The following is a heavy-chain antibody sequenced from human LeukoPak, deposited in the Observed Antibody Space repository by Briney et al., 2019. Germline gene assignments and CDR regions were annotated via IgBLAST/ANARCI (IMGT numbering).Heavy chain of an antibody. D-gene: IGHD3-3*01. CDR2: MNPNSGNT. CDR3: ARRARYYDFWSGSHDAFDI. J-gene: IGHJ3*02. CDR1: GYTFTSYD. Sequence: GASVKVSCKASGYTFTSYDINWVRQATGQGLEWMGWMNPNSGNTGYAQKFQGRVTITRNTSISTAYMELSSLRSEDTAVYYCARRARYYDFWSGSHDAFDIWGQGTMVTVSS. V-gene: IGHV1-8*03.